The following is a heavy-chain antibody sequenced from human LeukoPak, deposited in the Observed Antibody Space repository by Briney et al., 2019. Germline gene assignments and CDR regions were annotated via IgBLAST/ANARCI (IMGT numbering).Heavy chain of an antibody. D-gene: IGHD5-12*01. CDR3: ARRSRGYSGYALGY. CDR2: ISSSGSTI. J-gene: IGHJ4*02. Sequence: GGSLRLSCAASGFTLSSYAMSWIRQAPGKGLEWVSYISSSGSTIYYADSVKGRFTISRDNAKNSLYLQVNSLRAEDTAVYYCARRSRGYSGYALGYWGQGTLVTVSS. CDR1: GFTLSSYA. V-gene: IGHV3-11*04.